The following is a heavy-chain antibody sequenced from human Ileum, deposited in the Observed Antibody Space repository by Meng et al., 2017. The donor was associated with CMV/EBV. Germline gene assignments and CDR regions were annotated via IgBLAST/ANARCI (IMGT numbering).Heavy chain of an antibody. V-gene: IGHV4-34*01. CDR1: GSSFGGFY. D-gene: IGHD5-24*01. CDR3: ARKRDLGPDLSWLDP. J-gene: IGHJ5*02. CDR2: VNHIGGT. Sequence: QVQLHQWGGGLWKPSETLSLTGAVYGSSFGGFYWTWIRQTPGKGLEWIGEVNHIGGTNYNPSLKSRVTISVDTSKKEFSLKLNSVSAADTAVYYCARKRDLGPDLSWLDPWGQGSLVTVSS.